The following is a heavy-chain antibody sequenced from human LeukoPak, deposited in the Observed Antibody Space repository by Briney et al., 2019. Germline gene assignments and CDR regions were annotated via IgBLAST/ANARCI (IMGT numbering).Heavy chain of an antibody. D-gene: IGHD3-3*01. Sequence: SSETLSLTCTVSGGSISSSSYYWGWIRQPPGKGLEWIGSIYYSGSTNYNPSLKSRVTMSVDTSKNQFSLKLSSVTAADTAVYYCARGRLYDYDFWSGYHLYYYYYYMDVWGKGTTVTVSS. CDR2: IYYSGST. J-gene: IGHJ6*03. CDR3: ARGRLYDYDFWSGYHLYYYYYYMDV. V-gene: IGHV4-39*07. CDR1: GGSISSSSYY.